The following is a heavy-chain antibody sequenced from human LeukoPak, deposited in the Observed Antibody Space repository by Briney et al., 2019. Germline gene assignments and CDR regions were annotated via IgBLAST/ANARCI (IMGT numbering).Heavy chain of an antibody. CDR2: IYYSGST. CDR1: GGSISSYY. Sequence: SETLSLTCTVSGGSISSYYWSWIRQPPGKGLEWIGYIYYSGSTNYNPSLKSRVTISVDTSKNQFSLKLSSVTAADTAVYYCACVGELDAFDIWGQGTMVTVSS. D-gene: IGHD3-10*01. CDR3: ACVGELDAFDI. J-gene: IGHJ3*02. V-gene: IGHV4-59*01.